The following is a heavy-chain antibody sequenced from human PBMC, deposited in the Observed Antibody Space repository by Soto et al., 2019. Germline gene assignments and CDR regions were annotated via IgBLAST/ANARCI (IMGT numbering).Heavy chain of an antibody. CDR2: ISAYNGNT. CDR3: ARDGSGYDSSGYGYYYYYGMDV. Sequence: ASVKVSCKASGYTFTSYVISWVRQAPGQGLEWMGWISAYNGNTNYAQKLQGRVTMTTDTSTSTAYMELRSLRSDDTAVYYCARDGSGYDSSGYGYYYYYGMDVWGQGTTVTVSS. V-gene: IGHV1-18*01. J-gene: IGHJ6*02. D-gene: IGHD3-22*01. CDR1: GYTFTSYV.